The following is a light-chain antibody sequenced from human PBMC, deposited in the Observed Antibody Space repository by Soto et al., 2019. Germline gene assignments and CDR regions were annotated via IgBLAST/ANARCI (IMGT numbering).Light chain of an antibody. CDR3: QQRSDWPPIT. CDR1: QSVTNSY. CDR2: GAS. V-gene: IGKV3D-20*02. Sequence: EIVLTQAPGTLSLSPGERATLSCRASQSVTNSYLAWYQQKPAQAPRFLIYGASSRATGVPLRFSGSGSGTEFTLTISSLESGDSAIYYCQQRSDWPPITFGQGTRLEIK. J-gene: IGKJ5*01.